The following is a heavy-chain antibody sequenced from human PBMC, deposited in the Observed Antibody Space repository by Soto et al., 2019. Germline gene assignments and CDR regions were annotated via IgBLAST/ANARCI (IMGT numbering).Heavy chain of an antibody. V-gene: IGHV1-3*01. J-gene: IGHJ4*02. CDR1: GYTFTSYA. Sequence: ASVKFSCKASGYTFTSYAMHWVRQAPGQRLEWMGWINAGNGNTKYSQKFQGRVTITRDTSASTAYMELSSLRSEDTAVYYCARSLGRVAAAGPDYWGQGTLVTVSS. D-gene: IGHD6-13*01. CDR3: ARSLGRVAAAGPDY. CDR2: INAGNGNT.